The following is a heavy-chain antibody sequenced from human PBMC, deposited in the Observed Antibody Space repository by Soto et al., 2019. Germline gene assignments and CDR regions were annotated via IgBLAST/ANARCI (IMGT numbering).Heavy chain of an antibody. J-gene: IGHJ4*02. D-gene: IGHD3-16*01. CDR1: DFTFRNYW. CDR3: ARVNYVWGSYF. CDR2: IKPDGSAT. Sequence: EVQLVESGGDLVQPGGSLRLSCATSDFTFRNYWMNWVRQAPGKGLEWVANIKPDGSATNYVDSVKGRFTISRDNVRNSVSLQMNSLRVEDTAVYYCARVNYVWGSYFWGQGTLVTVSS. V-gene: IGHV3-7*03.